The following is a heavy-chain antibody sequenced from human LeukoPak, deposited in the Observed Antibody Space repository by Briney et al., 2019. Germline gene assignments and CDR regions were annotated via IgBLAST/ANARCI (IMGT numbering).Heavy chain of an antibody. CDR2: ISGSGGST. Sequence: PGGSLRLSCVPSVLSFSSYAMSWVRQAPGKGLEWVSAISGSGGSTYYADSVKGRLTISRDNSKNTLYLQMNSLRAEDTAVYYCAKVGFHVYYYYYIDVWGKGTTVTVSS. V-gene: IGHV3-23*01. D-gene: IGHD6-25*01. CDR1: VLSFSSYA. CDR3: AKVGFHVYYYYYIDV. J-gene: IGHJ6*03.